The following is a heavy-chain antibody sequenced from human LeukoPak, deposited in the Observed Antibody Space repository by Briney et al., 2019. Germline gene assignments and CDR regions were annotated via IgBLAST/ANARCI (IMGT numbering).Heavy chain of an antibody. D-gene: IGHD2-15*01. J-gene: IGHJ4*02. CDR3: ARQIVVTATLDY. CDR2: TSSTGSAK. CDR1: GFTFSSYD. Sequence: GGSLRLSCAASGFTFSSYDMNWVRQAPGKGLEWISFTSSTGSAKYYSDSVKGRFAISRDNAKYSLYLQLTGLRAEDTAVYYCARQIVVTATLDYWGQGTLVTVSS. V-gene: IGHV3-48*03.